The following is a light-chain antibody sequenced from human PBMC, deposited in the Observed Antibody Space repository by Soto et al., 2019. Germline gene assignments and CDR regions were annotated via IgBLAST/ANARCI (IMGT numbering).Light chain of an antibody. V-gene: IGKV1-39*01. CDR2: ASS. CDR1: QTISNY. CDR3: QQSYCTILS. J-gene: IGKJ4*01. Sequence: DIQMTQSPSSLSASLGDRVTITCRASQTISNYLNWYQQKPGKAPKLLIYASSTLQSGVPSRFSGSGSGTDFTLTISSLQPEDFGPYYCQQSYCTILSFGGGTKVEIK.